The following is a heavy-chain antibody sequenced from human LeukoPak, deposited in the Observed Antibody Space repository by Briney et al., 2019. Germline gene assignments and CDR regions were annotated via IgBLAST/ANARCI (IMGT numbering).Heavy chain of an antibody. Sequence: ASVKVSCKASGYTFTGYYMHWVRQAPGQGLEWMGWINPNSGGTNCAQKFQGRVTMTRDTSISTAYMELSRLRSDDTAVYYCVFGTVYSDYADAFDIWGQGTMVTVSS. J-gene: IGHJ3*02. D-gene: IGHD4-11*01. CDR1: GYTFTGYY. CDR3: VFGTVYSDYADAFDI. CDR2: INPNSGGT. V-gene: IGHV1-2*02.